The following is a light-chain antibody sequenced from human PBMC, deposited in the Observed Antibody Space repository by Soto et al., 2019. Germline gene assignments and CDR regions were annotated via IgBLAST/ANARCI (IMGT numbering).Light chain of an antibody. CDR2: VAS. CDR3: QQSYSTPYT. CDR1: QSISSN. Sequence: DIQMTQSPSSLSAYVGDRVTITWRASQSISSNLNWYQQKPGEAPKLLIYVASSLQSGVPSRFSGSESGTDYTLTISSLQPDDFGTYYCQQSYSTPYTFGQGTKLEIK. V-gene: IGKV1-39*01. J-gene: IGKJ2*01.